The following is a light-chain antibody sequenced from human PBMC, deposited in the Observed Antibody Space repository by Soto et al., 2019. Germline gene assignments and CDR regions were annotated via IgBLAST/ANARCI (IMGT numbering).Light chain of an antibody. Sequence: DIQMTQSPSYVSASLGDRVTITCRASQGIKNWLAWYQQKPGKAPNLLIYTGSSLQSGVPSRFSGSGSGTEFTLTISSLQPDDFATYYCQKLNTFPLTFGQGTR. CDR1: QGIKNW. J-gene: IGKJ5*01. V-gene: IGKV1-12*01. CDR2: TGS. CDR3: QKLNTFPLT.